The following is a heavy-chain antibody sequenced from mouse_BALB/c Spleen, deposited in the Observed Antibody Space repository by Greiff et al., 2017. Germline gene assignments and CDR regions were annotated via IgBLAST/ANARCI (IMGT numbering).Heavy chain of an antibody. D-gene: IGHD2-2*01. V-gene: IGHV1-9*01. CDR1: GYTFSSYW. Sequence: VQLQQSGAELMKPGASVKISCKATGYTFSSYWIEWVKQRPGHGLEWIGEILPGSGSTNYNEKFKGKATFTADTSSNTAYMQLSSLTSEDSAVYYCARRWLRRGYYAMDYWGQGTSVTVSS. CDR2: ILPGSGST. CDR3: ARRWLRRGYYAMDY. J-gene: IGHJ4*01.